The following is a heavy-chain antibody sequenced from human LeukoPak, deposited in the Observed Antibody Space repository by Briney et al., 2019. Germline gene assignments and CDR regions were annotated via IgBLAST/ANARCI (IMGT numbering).Heavy chain of an antibody. V-gene: IGHV4-34*01. CDR2: INHSGST. D-gene: IGHD1-26*01. CDR1: GGSFSGYY. Sequence: SETLSLTCAVYGGSFSGYYWSWIRQPPGKGLEWIGEINHSGSTNYNPSLKSRVTISVDTSKNQFSLKLTSVTAADTAVYYCARGRPLGGATYYYYYGMDVWGQGTTVTVTS. CDR3: ARGRPLGGATYYYYYGMDV. J-gene: IGHJ6*02.